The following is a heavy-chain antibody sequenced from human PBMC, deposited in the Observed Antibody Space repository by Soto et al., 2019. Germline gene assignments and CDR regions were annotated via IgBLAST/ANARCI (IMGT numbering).Heavy chain of an antibody. D-gene: IGHD1-26*01. Sequence: QVQLQESGPGLVKPSETLSLTCTVSGSSVSSASYHWVWIRQPPGKGLQWIGNIYYTGSTNYNPSLKSRVTISVDTSKNQFSLKLNSVTAADKAVYYCARRVGATPPINWGQGTLVTVSS. J-gene: IGHJ4*02. CDR1: GSSVSSASYH. CDR2: IYYTGST. CDR3: ARRVGATPPIN. V-gene: IGHV4-61*01.